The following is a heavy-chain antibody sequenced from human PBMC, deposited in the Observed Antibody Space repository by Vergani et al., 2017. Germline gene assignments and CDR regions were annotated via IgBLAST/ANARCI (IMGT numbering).Heavy chain of an antibody. CDR1: GGSFSSFY. Sequence: QVQLQQWGAGLLTPSETLSLTRAVYGGSFSSFYWSWIRQPPGKGLEWIGEINNDGHTNYDPSLESRVTVSRDTAKNQFSLNLMSVTAADTAMYYCAVQPRVNLVGGEIVTKRTFDYWSQGSLVTISS. V-gene: IGHV4-34*01. CDR3: AVQPRVNLVGGEIVTKRTFDY. J-gene: IGHJ4*02. D-gene: IGHD3-10*01. CDR2: INNDGHT.